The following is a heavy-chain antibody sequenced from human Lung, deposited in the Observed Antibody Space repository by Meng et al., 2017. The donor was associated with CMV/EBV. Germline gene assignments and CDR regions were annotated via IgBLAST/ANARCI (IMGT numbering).Heavy chain of an antibody. CDR2: ISTNTGTP. CDR3: ARGGNFDP. Sequence: QVQLVQSGSELKKPRASVKVACKASGYTFSTYTINWVRQAHGRGLEWMGWISTNTGTPTYIQGFTGRFVFSLDTSVSTAYLQISSLKAEDTAVYYCARGGNFDPWGQGTLVTVSS. D-gene: IGHD2/OR15-2a*01. J-gene: IGHJ5*02. V-gene: IGHV7-4-1*02. CDR1: GYTFSTYT.